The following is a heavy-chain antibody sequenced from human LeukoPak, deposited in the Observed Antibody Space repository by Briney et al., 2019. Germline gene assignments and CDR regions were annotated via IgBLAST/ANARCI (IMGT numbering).Heavy chain of an antibody. CDR3: ARVQSTTYYDFWSGLKNYYMDV. CDR2: IKQDGSEK. D-gene: IGHD3-3*01. Sequence: PGGSLRLSCAASGFTFSSYWMSWVRQAPGKGLEWVANIKQDGSEKYYVDSVKGRFTISRDNAKNSLYLQMNSLRAEDTAVYYCARVQSTTYYDFWSGLKNYYMDVWGKGTTVTVSS. J-gene: IGHJ6*03. CDR1: GFTFSSYW. V-gene: IGHV3-7*01.